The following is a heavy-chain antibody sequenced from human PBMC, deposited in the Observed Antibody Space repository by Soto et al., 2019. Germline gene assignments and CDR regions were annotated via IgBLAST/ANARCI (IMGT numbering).Heavy chain of an antibody. V-gene: IGHV1-18*01. CDR2: ISTYNGNT. CDR3: ARRLYGDYDY. D-gene: IGHD4-17*01. CDR1: GYSFTTSG. J-gene: IGHJ4*02. Sequence: QAQLVQSGAEVKEPGASVKVSCKASGYSFTTSGITWVRQAPGQGLEWMGWISTYNGNTNYAQKLQDRVTLTTDTSTSTAYRELRSLRSDATAFYYCARRLYGDYDYWGQGTLVTVSS.